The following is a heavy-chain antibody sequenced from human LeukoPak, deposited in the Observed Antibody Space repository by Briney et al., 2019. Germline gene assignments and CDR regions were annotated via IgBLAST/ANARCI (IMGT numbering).Heavy chain of an antibody. V-gene: IGHV3-23*01. CDR2: ISGSGGST. J-gene: IGHJ4*02. CDR1: GFTFSSYG. Sequence: TGGTLRLSCAASGFTFSSYGMSWVRQAPGKGLEWVSAISGSGGSTYYADSVKGRFTISRDSSKNTLYLQMNSLRAEDTAVYYCAKDLGSSWYMDYWGQGTLVTVSS. CDR3: AKDLGSSWYMDY. D-gene: IGHD6-13*01.